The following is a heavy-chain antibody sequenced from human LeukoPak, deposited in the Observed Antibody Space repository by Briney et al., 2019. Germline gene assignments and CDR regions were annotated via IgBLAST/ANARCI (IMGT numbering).Heavy chain of an antibody. CDR1: GYSISSGYY. Sequence: PSEALSLTCTVSGYSISSGYYWGWIRQPPGKGLEWIGSIHHNGSTYYNPSLKSRVTISVDTSKNQFSLKLSSVTAADTAVYYCARDRRGFDWFDYWGQGTLVTVSS. CDR2: IHHNGST. CDR3: ARDRRGFDWFDY. V-gene: IGHV4-38-2*02. J-gene: IGHJ5*01. D-gene: IGHD3-10*01.